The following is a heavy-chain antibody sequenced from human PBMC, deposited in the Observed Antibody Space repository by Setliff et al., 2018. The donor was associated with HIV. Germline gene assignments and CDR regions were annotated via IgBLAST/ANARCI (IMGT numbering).Heavy chain of an antibody. D-gene: IGHD3-16*01. J-gene: IGHJ5*02. Sequence: SETLSLTCAVHGESFSSYYWSWIRQPPGRGLEWIGEINHSGSTNYNPSLESRVIMAVDTSKNEFSLKLSSVTAADTAVYYCARVFPHPYGNSWFDTWGQGILVTVSS. V-gene: IGHV4-34*01. CDR3: ARVFPHPYGNSWFDT. CDR1: GESFSSYY. CDR2: INHSGST.